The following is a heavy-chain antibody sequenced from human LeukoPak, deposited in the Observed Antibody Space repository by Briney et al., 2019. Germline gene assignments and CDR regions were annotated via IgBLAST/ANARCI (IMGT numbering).Heavy chain of an antibody. Sequence: ASLKVSSKAPRYTFSNYGIRCVRQTPRQRLEWMGWISAYNGNTNYAQKLQSRDSMTTDTSTRTAYMELRSLRSDDTAVYYCARDYCSSTSCYFDYWGQGTLVTVSS. D-gene: IGHD2-2*01. J-gene: IGHJ4*02. CDR3: ARDYCSSTSCYFDY. V-gene: IGHV1-18*04. CDR2: ISAYNGNT. CDR1: RYTFSNYG.